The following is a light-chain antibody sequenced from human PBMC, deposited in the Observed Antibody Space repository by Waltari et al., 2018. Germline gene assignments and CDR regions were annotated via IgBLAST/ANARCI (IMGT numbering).Light chain of an antibody. Sequence: QSVLTQPPSVSAAPGQKVTIPCSGTSSTIRRTYVSWYQQLPGTAPKLLIYDNNKRPSGIPDRFSGSKSGTSATLGITGLQTGDEADYYCGTWDSSLSAGVFGGGTKLTVL. CDR1: SSTIRRTY. J-gene: IGLJ2*01. CDR3: GTWDSSLSAGV. CDR2: DNN. V-gene: IGLV1-51*01.